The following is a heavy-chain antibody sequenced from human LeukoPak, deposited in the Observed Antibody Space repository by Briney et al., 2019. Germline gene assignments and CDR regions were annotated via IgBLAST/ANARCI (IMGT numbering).Heavy chain of an antibody. D-gene: IGHD3-10*01. V-gene: IGHV4-59*01. CDR2: FHNSRTT. J-gene: IGHJ5*02. CDR1: GGSISGYS. CDR3: ARGHLGLSP. Sequence: SETLSLTCTVSGGSISGYSWTWIRQPPGQGLEWIGYFHNSRTTSYNPSLTGRVTISVDTAMGQISLKLNSVTAADTAVYYCARGHLGLSPWGQGTLVTVSS.